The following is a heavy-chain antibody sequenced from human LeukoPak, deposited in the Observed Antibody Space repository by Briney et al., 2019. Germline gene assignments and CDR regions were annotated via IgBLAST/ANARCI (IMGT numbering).Heavy chain of an antibody. CDR1: GYTFSDYY. D-gene: IGHD3-22*01. J-gene: IGHJ5*02. V-gene: IGHV1-2*02. CDR2: INPNSGGT. CDR3: AGEYYYDSNWFDP. Sequence: ASVKVSCKASGYTFSDYYMHWVRQAPGQGLEWMGWINPNSGGTNSSQKFQGRVTMTRDTSISTAYMELSRLRSDDTAVYYCAGEYYYDSNWFDPWGQGTLVTVSS.